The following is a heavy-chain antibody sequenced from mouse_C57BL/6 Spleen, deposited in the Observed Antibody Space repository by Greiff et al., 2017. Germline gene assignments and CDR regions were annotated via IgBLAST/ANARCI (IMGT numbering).Heavy chain of an antibody. V-gene: IGHV5-4*01. J-gene: IGHJ4*01. D-gene: IGHD1-1*01. Sequence: DVKLVESGGGLVKPGGSLKLSCAASGFTFSSYAMSWVRQTPEKRLEWVATISDGGSYTYYPDNVKGRFTISRDNAKNNLYLQMSHLKSEDTAMYYCARDYYGYYYAMDYWGQGTSVTVSS. CDR2: ISDGGSYT. CDR1: GFTFSSYA. CDR3: ARDYYGYYYAMDY.